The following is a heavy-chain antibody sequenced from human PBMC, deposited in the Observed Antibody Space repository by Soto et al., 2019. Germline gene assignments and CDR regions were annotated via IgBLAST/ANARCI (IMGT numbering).Heavy chain of an antibody. J-gene: IGHJ6*02. CDR3: ARDGAGIAAAGTYYYYGMDV. Sequence: LSLTCTVSGGSISSYYWSWIRQPPGKGLEWIGYIYYSGSTNYNPSLKSRVTISVDTSKNQFSLKLSSVTAADTAVYYCARDGAGIAAAGTYYYYGMDVWGQGTTVTVSS. CDR1: GGSISSYY. V-gene: IGHV4-59*01. D-gene: IGHD6-13*01. CDR2: IYYSGST.